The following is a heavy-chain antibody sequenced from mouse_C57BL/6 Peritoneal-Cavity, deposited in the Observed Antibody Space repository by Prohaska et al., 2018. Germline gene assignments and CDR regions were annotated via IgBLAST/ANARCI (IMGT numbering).Heavy chain of an antibody. CDR1: GYTFTSYW. V-gene: IGHV1-69*01. J-gene: IGHJ1*03. CDR3: ARRPSVVHWDFDV. CDR2: IDPSDSYT. Sequence: QVQLQQPGAELVMPGASVKLSCKASGYTFTSYWMHWVKQRPGQGLEWIEEIDPSDSYTNYNQKFKGKATLTVDKSSITSYRHVSNLTLDDCVVYYCARRPSVVHWDFDVGDTGTTVTVSS.